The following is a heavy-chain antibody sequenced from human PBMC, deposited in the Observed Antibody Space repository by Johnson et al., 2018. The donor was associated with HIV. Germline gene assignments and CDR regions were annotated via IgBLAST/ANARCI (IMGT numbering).Heavy chain of an antibody. J-gene: IGHJ3*02. CDR3: ARDGVAGTSGDI. CDR2: ISGSGGST. Sequence: EFGGGVVQPGRSLRLSCAASGFTFSSYAMSWVRQAPGKGLEWVSAISGSGGSTYYADSVKGRFTISRDNSKNTLYLQMNSRRAEDTAVYYCARDGVAGTSGDIWGQGTMVTVSS. V-gene: IGHV3-23*01. CDR1: GFTFSSYA. D-gene: IGHD6-19*01.